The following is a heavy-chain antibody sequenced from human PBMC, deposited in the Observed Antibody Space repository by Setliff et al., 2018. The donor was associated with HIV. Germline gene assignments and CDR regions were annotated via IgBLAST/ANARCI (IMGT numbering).Heavy chain of an antibody. CDR1: GFIFSSYA. CDR2: MSYDGNNK. D-gene: IGHD3-22*01. CDR3: ARIVSYDSNLDH. Sequence: PGGSLRLSCAASGFIFSSYAMRWVRQAPGKGLEWVAVMSYDGNNKYYADSVKGRFTISRDNAKNSLYLQMNSLRAEDTALYYCARIVSYDSNLDHWGQGTLVTVSS. J-gene: IGHJ4*02. V-gene: IGHV3-30*07.